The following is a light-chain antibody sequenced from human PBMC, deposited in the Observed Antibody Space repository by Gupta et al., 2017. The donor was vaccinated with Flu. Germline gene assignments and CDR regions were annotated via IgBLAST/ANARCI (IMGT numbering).Light chain of an antibody. Sequence: EIVLTQHPGTLSLSPGERVSLSCRASQSVSNSYLAWYQHKAGQAPRLLIHSASRRATGVPDRFSAYESGTDFTLTIARLETEDFAVYYCQQYGRSPWTFGQGTKVEIK. CDR3: QQYGRSPWT. CDR1: QSVSNSY. J-gene: IGKJ1*01. CDR2: SAS. V-gene: IGKV3-20*01.